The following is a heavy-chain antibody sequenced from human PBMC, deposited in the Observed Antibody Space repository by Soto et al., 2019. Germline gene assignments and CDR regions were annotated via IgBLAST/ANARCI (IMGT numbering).Heavy chain of an antibody. Sequence: EVQLLESGGGLVQPGGSLRLSCAASGFTFSSYSMSWVRQXPGKGLEXVXGFRTSGDGGTTYYADSVKGRFTISRDNSKNMLFLQMNSLRAEDTAIYYCAKKVNXXXGSQYFDYWGQGTLVTVSS. D-gene: IGHD1-1*01. V-gene: IGHV3-23*01. J-gene: IGHJ4*02. CDR3: AKKVNXXXGSQYFDY. CDR2: FRTSGDGGTT. CDR1: GFTFSSYS.